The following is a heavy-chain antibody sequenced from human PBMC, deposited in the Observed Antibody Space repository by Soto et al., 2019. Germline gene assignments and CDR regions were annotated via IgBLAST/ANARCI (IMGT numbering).Heavy chain of an antibody. J-gene: IGHJ4*02. D-gene: IGHD2-8*01. CDR3: AKESTPHVGYCFNGVCYNDY. Sequence: EVHLLESGGGLVQPGGSLRLSCAASRFTFNSYAMSWVRQAPGKGLEWVAVISASGDSTFYVDSVKGRFTISRDNSKNKLYLQMSSLRVENTAVYYCAKESTPHVGYCFNGVCYNDYWGQGTLVIVSS. CDR2: ISASGDST. CDR1: RFTFNSYA. V-gene: IGHV3-23*01.